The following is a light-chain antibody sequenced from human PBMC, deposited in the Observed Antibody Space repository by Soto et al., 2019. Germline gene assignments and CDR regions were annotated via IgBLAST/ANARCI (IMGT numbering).Light chain of an antibody. CDR2: GAS. Sequence: EIVLTQSPGTLSLSPGERATLSCRASQSVSSNYLAWYQQKPGQAPRLLIYGASSRVTGIPDRFSGSGSGTDCPLTSCILEPEAFALLFCQQYGSLWTFGQGTKVEIK. J-gene: IGKJ1*01. CDR1: QSVSSNY. V-gene: IGKV3-20*01. CDR3: QQYGSLWT.